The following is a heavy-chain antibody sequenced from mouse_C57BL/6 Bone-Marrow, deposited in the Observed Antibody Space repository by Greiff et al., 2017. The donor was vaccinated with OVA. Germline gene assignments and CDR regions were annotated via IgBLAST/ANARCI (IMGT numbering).Heavy chain of an antibody. CDR1: GYNFTDYE. D-gene: IGHD6-1*01. CDR3: EVASGLAY. V-gene: IGHV1-13*01. CDR2: IHPENGGI. J-gene: IGHJ3*01. Sequence: VQLQQSGPELVIPGASVKLSCKASGYNFTDYELHWVKQSLKQGLEWIGAIHPENGGITYTQKFKGKATFTVDTSSNTAYMQLRSLTAEDTADYYCEVASGLAYGGQGTRVTVSA.